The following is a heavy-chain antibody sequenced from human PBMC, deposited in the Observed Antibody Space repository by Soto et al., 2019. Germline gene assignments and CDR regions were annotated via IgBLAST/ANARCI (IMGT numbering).Heavy chain of an antibody. CDR3: AREGYSGPMAD. CDR2: ISSRGTPI. V-gene: IGHV3-11*01. CDR1: GFTFSNYY. D-gene: IGHD5-12*01. J-gene: IGHJ4*02. Sequence: GSLRLSCAASGFTFSNYYMSWIRQAPGKGLEWVSSISSRGTPIYYADSVKGRFTISRDNAKNSLYLQMSSLRADDTAVYYCAREGYSGPMADWGQGTLVTVSS.